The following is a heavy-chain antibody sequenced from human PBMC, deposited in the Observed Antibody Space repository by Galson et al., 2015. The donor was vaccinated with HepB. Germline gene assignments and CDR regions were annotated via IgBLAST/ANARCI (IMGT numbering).Heavy chain of an antibody. Sequence: SVKVSCKASGGTFSSYAISWVRQAPGQGLEWMGGIIPIFGTANHAQKFQGRVTITADESTSTVYMELSSLRSEDTAVYYCARDPGTATTGGEFDYWGQGTLVTVSS. J-gene: IGHJ4*02. CDR3: ARDPGTATTGGEFDY. CDR1: GGTFSSYA. V-gene: IGHV1-69*13. CDR2: IIPIFGTA. D-gene: IGHD4-11*01.